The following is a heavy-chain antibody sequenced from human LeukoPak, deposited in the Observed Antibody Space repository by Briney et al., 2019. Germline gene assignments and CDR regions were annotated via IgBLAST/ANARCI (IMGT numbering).Heavy chain of an antibody. CDR3: ARGSGSYLTGPLDY. V-gene: IGHV1-69*13. D-gene: IGHD1-26*01. CDR2: IIPIFGTA. Sequence: ASVKVSCKASGGTFSSYAISWVRQAPGQGLEWMGGIIPIFGTANYAQKFQGRVTITADESTSTAYMELSSLRSEDTAVYYCARGSGSYLTGPLDYRGQGTLVTVSS. CDR1: GGTFSSYA. J-gene: IGHJ4*02.